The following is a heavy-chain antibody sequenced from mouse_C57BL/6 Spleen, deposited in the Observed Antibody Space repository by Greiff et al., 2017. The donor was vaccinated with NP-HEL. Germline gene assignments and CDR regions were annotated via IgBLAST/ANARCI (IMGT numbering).Heavy chain of an antibody. D-gene: IGHD1-1*01. CDR1: GYTFTSYT. J-gene: IGHJ2*01. CDR2: INPSSGYT. V-gene: IGHV1-4*01. CDR3: ASLDYYGSSYYFDY. Sequence: VMLVESGAELARPGASVKMSCKASGYTFTSYTMHWVKQRPGQGLEWIGYINPSSGYTKYNQKFKDKATLTADKSSSTAYMQLSSLTSEDSAVYYCASLDYYGSSYYFDYWGQGTTLTVSS.